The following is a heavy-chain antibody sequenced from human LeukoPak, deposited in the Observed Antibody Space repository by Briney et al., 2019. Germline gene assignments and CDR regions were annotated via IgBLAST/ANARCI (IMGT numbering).Heavy chain of an antibody. J-gene: IGHJ6*02. CDR2: IYYSGST. CDR1: GGSISSYY. Sequence: SETLSFTCTVSGGSISSYYWSWIRQPPGKGLEWIGYIYYSGSTNYNPSLKSRVTISVDTSKNQFSLKLSSVTAADTAVYYCAGGPNTATQETGADYYYYGMDVWGQGTTVTVSS. CDR3: AGGPNTATQETGADYYYYGMDV. V-gene: IGHV4-59*08. D-gene: IGHD5-18*01.